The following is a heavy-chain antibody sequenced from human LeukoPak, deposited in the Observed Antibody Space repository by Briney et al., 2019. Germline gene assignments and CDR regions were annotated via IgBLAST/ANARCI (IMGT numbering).Heavy chain of an antibody. CDR1: SGSISSSSYY. D-gene: IGHD6-13*01. J-gene: IGHJ5*02. CDR2: IYYSGST. CDR3: ARAHRSSWYANWFDP. V-gene: IGHV4-61*05. Sequence: WDTLSLICTVSSGSISSSSYYWGRIRQPPGKGLERIGYIYYSGSTNYNSSLKSRVTISVDTSKNQFSLTLSSVTAPDTTVYFCARAHRSSWYANWFDPWGQGTLVTVSS.